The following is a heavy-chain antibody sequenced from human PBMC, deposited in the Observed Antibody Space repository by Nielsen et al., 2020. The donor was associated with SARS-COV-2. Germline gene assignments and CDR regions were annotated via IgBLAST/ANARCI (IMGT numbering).Heavy chain of an antibody. CDR2: IGDSGSPT. J-gene: IGHJ6*02. CDR3: ARGCRLSSTSCYSDYYYGMDV. Sequence: VRQAPGKGLEWVSGIGDSGSPTYYADSVKGRFTISRDNSKSTLYVQMNSLRAEDTAVYYCARGCRLSSTSCYSDYYYGMDVWGQGTTVTVSS. D-gene: IGHD2-2*01. V-gene: IGHV3-23*01.